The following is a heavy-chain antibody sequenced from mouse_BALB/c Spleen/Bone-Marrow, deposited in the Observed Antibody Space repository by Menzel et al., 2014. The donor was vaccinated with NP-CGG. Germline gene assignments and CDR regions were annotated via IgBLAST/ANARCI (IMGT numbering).Heavy chain of an antibody. V-gene: IGHV1S81*02. CDR3: TRGRRDAMDY. CDR2: INPSNGGT. Sequence: VQGVESGAELVKPGASVKLSCKASGYTFTSYYMYWVKQRPGQGLEWIGEINPSNGGTNFNEKFKSKATLTVDKSSSTAYMQLGSLTSEDSAVYYCTRGRRDAMDYWGQGTSVTVSS. CDR1: GYTFTSYY. J-gene: IGHJ4*01.